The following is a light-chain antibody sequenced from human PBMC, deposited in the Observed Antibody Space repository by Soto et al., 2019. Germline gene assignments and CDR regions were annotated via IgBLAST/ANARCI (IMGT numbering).Light chain of an antibody. J-gene: IGKJ2*01. Sequence: DIQMTQSLSSLSASVGDTVTITCRASQSISNSLSWYQQKPGKAPKFLIYVASTLQRGVPSRFSGSGSGTDFTLTISSLQPEDVATYYCQQTFSPPYPFGQGTNLEIK. CDR3: QQTFSPPYP. V-gene: IGKV1-39*01. CDR2: VAS. CDR1: QSISNS.